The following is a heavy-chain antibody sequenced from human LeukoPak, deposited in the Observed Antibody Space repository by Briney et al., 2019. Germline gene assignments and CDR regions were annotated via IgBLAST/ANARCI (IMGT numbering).Heavy chain of an antibody. J-gene: IGHJ4*02. D-gene: IGHD4-17*01. CDR1: GFTVSSNC. CDR2: IYSGGST. CDR3: ARDFDYGDSAYYFDY. V-gene: IGHV3-66*02. Sequence: GGSLRLSCAASGFTVSSNCMSWVRQAPGKGLEWVSVIYSGGSTYYADSVKGRFTISRDNSKNTLYLQMNSLRAEDTAVYYCARDFDYGDSAYYFDYWGQGTLVTVSS.